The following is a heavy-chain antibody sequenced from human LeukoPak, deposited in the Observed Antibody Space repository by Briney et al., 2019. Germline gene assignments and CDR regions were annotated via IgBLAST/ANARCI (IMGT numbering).Heavy chain of an antibody. CDR2: INHSGST. D-gene: IGHD2-2*01. CDR1: GGSFSGYY. J-gene: IGHJ6*03. CDR3: ARGRLFSSFRYQLLSRGYMGV. Sequence: PSETLSLTCAVYGGSFSGYYWSWIRQPPGKGLEWIGEINHSGSTNYNPSLKSRVTISVDTSKNQFSLKLSSVTAADTAVYYCARGRLFSSFRYQLLSRGYMGVWGKGTTVTVSS. V-gene: IGHV4-34*01.